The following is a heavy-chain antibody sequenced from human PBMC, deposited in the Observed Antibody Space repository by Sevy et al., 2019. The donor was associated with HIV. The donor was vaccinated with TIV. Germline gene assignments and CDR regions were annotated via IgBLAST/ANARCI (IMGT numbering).Heavy chain of an antibody. V-gene: IGHV3-30*14. Sequence: GGSLRLSCAASRFAFSSYAVHWVRQAPGKGLEWVAFTSHDGTNTDYAASVKGRFTISRDNSRNTLHLDISSLRVEDTAVYYFAVGEGFFLYWGQGTLVTVSS. CDR2: TSHDGTNT. CDR3: AVGEGFFLY. D-gene: IGHD1-26*01. J-gene: IGHJ4*02. CDR1: RFAFSSYA.